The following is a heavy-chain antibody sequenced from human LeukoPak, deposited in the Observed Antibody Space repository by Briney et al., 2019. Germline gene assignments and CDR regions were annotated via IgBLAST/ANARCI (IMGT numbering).Heavy chain of an antibody. CDR2: IYPSGIT. D-gene: IGHD5-18*01. CDR1: GGSTSSYY. V-gene: IGHV4-4*07. Sequence: SETLSLTCTVSGGSTSSYYWSWIRQPAGKGLEWIGRIYPSGITYYNPSLKSRVTMSVDTSKNQFSLNLSSVTAADTAVYYCARVLGVGYGYGYWGQGTLVTVSS. CDR3: ARVLGVGYGYGY. J-gene: IGHJ4*02.